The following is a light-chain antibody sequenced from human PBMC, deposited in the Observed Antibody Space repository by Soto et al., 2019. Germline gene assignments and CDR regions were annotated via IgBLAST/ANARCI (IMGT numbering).Light chain of an antibody. CDR3: HQDNNWPPYT. Sequence: GMTQSPATPSVFPGERATLSCRDRQSVSTNLAWYQQKPGQAPRLLIYGASARATGIPARLSGSGSGTEFTLTISSLQAEDFAVYYCHQDNNWPPYTFGQGTKVEVK. CDR1: QSVSTN. CDR2: GAS. V-gene: IGKV3-15*01. J-gene: IGKJ2*01.